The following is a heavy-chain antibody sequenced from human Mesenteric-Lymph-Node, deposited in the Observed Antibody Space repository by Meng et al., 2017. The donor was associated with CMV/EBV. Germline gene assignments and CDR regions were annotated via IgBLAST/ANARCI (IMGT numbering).Heavy chain of an antibody. CDR1: GFTFSSYP. CDR3: TRERDGYREQCFDY. Sequence: GGSLRLSCAASGFTFSSYPMYWVRQAPGKGLEWVSSINSNSIFIKYADSVKGRFTISRDNAKNSLYLQMNSLKTEDTAVYYCTRERDGYREQCFDYWGQGTLVTVSS. J-gene: IGHJ4*02. V-gene: IGHV3-21*03. D-gene: IGHD5-24*01. CDR2: INSNSIFI.